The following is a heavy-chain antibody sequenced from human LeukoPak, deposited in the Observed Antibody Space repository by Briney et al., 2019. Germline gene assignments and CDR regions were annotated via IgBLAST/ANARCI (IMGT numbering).Heavy chain of an antibody. CDR1: GFTFSSYS. Sequence: GGSLRLSCAASGFTFSSYSMNWVRQAPGKGLEWVSAISGSGGSTYYADSVKGRFTISRDNSKNTLYLQMNSLRAEDTAVYYCAKEGTIYDSSGYYWGDYFDYWGQGTLVTVSS. D-gene: IGHD3-22*01. J-gene: IGHJ4*02. CDR2: ISGSGGST. V-gene: IGHV3-23*01. CDR3: AKEGTIYDSSGYYWGDYFDY.